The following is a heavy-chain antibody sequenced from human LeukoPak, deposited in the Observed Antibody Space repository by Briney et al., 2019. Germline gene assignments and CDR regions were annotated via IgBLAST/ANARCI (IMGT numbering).Heavy chain of an antibody. V-gene: IGHV1-69*13. CDR2: IIPIFGTA. D-gene: IGHD3-9*01. J-gene: IGHJ4*02. Sequence: SVKVSFKASGGTFSSYAISWVRQAPGQGLEWMGGIIPIFGTANYAQKFQGRVTITADESTSTAYMELSSLRSEDTAVYYCAFSRPGYDILLPYDYWGQGTLVTVSS. CDR1: GGTFSSYA. CDR3: AFSRPGYDILLPYDY.